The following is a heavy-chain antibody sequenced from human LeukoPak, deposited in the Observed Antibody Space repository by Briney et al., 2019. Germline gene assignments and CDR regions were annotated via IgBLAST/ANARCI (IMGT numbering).Heavy chain of an antibody. CDR2: INLRGST. D-gene: IGHD6-19*01. J-gene: IGHJ5*02. Sequence: SGTLSLTCAVYGGSFSDYYWNWIRQSTGKGLEWIGEINLRGSTTYNPSLKSRVTISLDASKSQLSLKLSSVTAADTAVYYCARDSRSGWGNWFDPWGQGTLVTVSS. CDR3: ARDSRSGWGNWFDP. V-gene: IGHV4-34*01. CDR1: GGSFSDYY.